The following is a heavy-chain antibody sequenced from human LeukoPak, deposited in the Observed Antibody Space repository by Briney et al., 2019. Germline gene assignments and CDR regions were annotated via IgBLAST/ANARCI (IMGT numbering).Heavy chain of an antibody. CDR2: INSDGSST. CDR3: ARDPKYGDLDY. D-gene: IGHD4-17*01. V-gene: IGHV3-74*01. Sequence: GGSLRLSCAAFGVTVSGYWMNWVRQAPGKGLVWVARINSDGSSTSHADSVKGRFTISRDNAKNILYLQMNCLRVDDTAVYYCARDPKYGDLDYWGQGTLVTVSS. J-gene: IGHJ4*02. CDR1: GVTVSGYW.